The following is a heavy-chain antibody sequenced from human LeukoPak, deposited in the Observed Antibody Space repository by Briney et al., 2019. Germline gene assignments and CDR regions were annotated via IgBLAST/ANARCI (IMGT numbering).Heavy chain of an antibody. CDR2: IYTSGST. D-gene: IGHD6-19*01. V-gene: IGHV4-61*02. J-gene: IGHJ3*02. CDR3: ARDYQEQWLVHQRAFDI. Sequence: SETLSLTCTVSGGSISSSSYYWSWIRQPAGKGLEWIGRIYTSGSTNYNPSLKSRVTMSVDTSKNQFSLKLSSVTAADTAVYYCARDYQEQWLVHQRAFDIWGQGTMVTISS. CDR1: GGSISSSSYY.